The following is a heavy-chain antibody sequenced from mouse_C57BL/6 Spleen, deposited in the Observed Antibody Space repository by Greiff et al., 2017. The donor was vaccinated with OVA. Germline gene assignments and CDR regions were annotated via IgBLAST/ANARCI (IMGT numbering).Heavy chain of an antibody. CDR2: IDPSDSYT. J-gene: IGHJ2*01. D-gene: IGHD2-4*01. V-gene: IGHV1-50*01. Sequence: QVQLQQPGAELVKPGASVKLSCKASGYTFTSYWMQWVKQRPGQGLEWIGEIDPSDSYTNYNQKFKGKATLTVDTSSSTAYMQLSSLTSEDSAVYYCARRWGLRRTVDCWGQGTTLTVSS. CDR3: ARRWGLRRTVDC. CDR1: GYTFTSYW.